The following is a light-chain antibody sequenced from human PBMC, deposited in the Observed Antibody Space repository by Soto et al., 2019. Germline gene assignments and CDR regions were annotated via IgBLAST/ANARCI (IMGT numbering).Light chain of an antibody. CDR1: QSIDRS. Sequence: DIQMTQSPSSLSASVGDRVTITCRSSQSIDRSLNWYQQKPGEAPNLLIYAASGLQTGVPSRFSGGASGTDFTLTISSVQLDDLATYYCQQSYTTPWTFGQGTKVEMK. CDR2: AAS. V-gene: IGKV1-39*01. J-gene: IGKJ1*01. CDR3: QQSYTTPWT.